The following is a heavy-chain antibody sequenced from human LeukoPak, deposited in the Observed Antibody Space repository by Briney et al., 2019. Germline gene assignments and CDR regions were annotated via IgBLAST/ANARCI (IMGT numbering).Heavy chain of an antibody. CDR3: ARDKSGGSVTTSFDY. CDR2: IDSDGSST. J-gene: IGHJ4*02. V-gene: IGHV3-74*01. Sequence: PGGSLRLSCAASGFTFSSYWMHWVRQAPGKGLVWVSRIDSDGSSTSYADSVKGRFTISRDNAKNTLYLQMNSLRAEDTAVYYCARDKSGGSVTTSFDYWGQGTLVTVS. D-gene: IGHD4-17*01. CDR1: GFTFSSYW.